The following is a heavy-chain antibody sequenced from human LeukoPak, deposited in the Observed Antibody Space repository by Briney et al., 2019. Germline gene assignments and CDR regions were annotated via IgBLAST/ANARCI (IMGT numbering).Heavy chain of an antibody. V-gene: IGHV4-39*07. J-gene: IGHJ3*02. CDR1: GGSISSSSYY. CDR2: IYYSGST. D-gene: IGHD5-24*01. Sequence: SETLSLTCTVSGGSISSSSYYWGWIRQPPGKGLEWIGSIYYSGSTYYNPSLKSRVTISVDTSKNQFSLKLSSVTAADTAVYYCARDRDGYITDAFDIWGQGTMVTVSS. CDR3: ARDRDGYITDAFDI.